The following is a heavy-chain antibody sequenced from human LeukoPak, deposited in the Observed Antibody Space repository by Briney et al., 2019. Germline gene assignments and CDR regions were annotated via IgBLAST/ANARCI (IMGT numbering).Heavy chain of an antibody. CDR2: ISYTGST. V-gene: IGHV4-59*01. Sequence: PSETLSLTCTVSGGSISSYYWSWIRQPPGKGLEWIGYISYTGSTNYNPSLQSRVTISVDTSKNQFSLKLSSVTAADTAVYYCARDQGLNFDYWGRGTLVTVSS. D-gene: IGHD6-19*01. J-gene: IGHJ4*02. CDR3: ARDQGLNFDY. CDR1: GGSISSYY.